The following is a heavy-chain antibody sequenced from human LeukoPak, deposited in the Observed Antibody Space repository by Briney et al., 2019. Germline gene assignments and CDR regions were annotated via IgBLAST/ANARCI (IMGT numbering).Heavy chain of an antibody. CDR2: ISSSRSTI. Sequence: GGSLRLSCAASGFTFSSYEMNWVRQAPGKGLEWVSYISSSRSTIYYADSVKGRFTISRDNAKNSLYLQMNSLRAEDTAVYYCARNHDSSGYADAPGYFDYWGQGTLVTVSS. CDR1: GFTFSSYE. J-gene: IGHJ4*02. CDR3: ARNHDSSGYADAPGYFDY. D-gene: IGHD3-22*01. V-gene: IGHV3-48*03.